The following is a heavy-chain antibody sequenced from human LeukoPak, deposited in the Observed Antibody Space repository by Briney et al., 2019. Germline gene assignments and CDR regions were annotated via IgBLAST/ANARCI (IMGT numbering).Heavy chain of an antibody. Sequence: PGGSLRLSCAASGFTFSSYAMSWVRQAPGKGLEWVSAISGSGGSTYYADSVKGRFTISRDNSKNTLYLQMNSLRAEDTAVYYCAKEAALHSSSQNYYFDYWGQGTLVTVSS. V-gene: IGHV3-23*01. CDR1: GFTFSSYA. CDR2: ISGSGGST. CDR3: AKEAALHSSSQNYYFDY. D-gene: IGHD6-13*01. J-gene: IGHJ4*02.